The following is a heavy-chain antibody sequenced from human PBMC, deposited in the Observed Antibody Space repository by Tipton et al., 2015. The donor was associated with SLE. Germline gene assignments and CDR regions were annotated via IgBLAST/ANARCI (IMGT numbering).Heavy chain of an antibody. CDR1: GYPFTTYY. V-gene: IGHV1-46*01. CDR2: INPTGGGT. J-gene: IGHJ4*02. Sequence: QSGPEVKKPGASVKVSCKSSGYPFTTYYMHWVRQAPGQGLEWMGVINPTGGGTTYAQRFQGRVTMTRDTSTSTVYMELRRLTSDDTAVYFCARDYDGFDYWGQGTLVAVS. CDR3: ARDYDGFDY. D-gene: IGHD3-3*01.